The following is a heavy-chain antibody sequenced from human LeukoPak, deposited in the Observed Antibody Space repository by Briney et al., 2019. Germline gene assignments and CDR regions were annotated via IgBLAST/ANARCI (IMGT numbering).Heavy chain of an antibody. CDR3: ARHAYCSSTSCPLDY. J-gene: IGHJ4*02. D-gene: IGHD2-2*01. CDR1: GYSFTSYW. CDR2: IYPGDSDT. Sequence: GESLKISCKGSGYSFTSYWIGWVRQMPGKGLEWMGIIYPGDSDTRYSPSFQSQVTISADKSISTAYLQWSSLKASDTAMYYCARHAYCSSTSCPLDYWGQGTLVTVSS. V-gene: IGHV5-51*01.